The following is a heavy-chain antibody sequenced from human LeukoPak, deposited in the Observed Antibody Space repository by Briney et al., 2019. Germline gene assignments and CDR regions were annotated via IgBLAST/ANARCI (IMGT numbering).Heavy chain of an antibody. Sequence: SETLSPPCTVSDGSISSSSYYWGWIRQPPGKGPEWIGSIHYSGSTDYNPSLKSRVTISVDTSKNHLSLILSSVTAADTAVYYCAPGGYIGYGHAFDIWGQGTMVTVSS. V-gene: IGHV4-39*07. CDR3: APGGYIGYGHAFDI. CDR2: IHYSGST. J-gene: IGHJ3*02. D-gene: IGHD5-12*01. CDR1: DGSISSSSYY.